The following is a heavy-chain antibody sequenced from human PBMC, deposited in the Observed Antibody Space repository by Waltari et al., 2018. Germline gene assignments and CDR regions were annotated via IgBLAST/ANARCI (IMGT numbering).Heavy chain of an antibody. Sequence: EVQLVESGGGLVQPGRSLRLSCAASGFTFDDYAMHWVRHAPGKGLEWVSGISWNSVSIGYADSVKGRFTISRDNAKNSLYLQMNSLRAEDTALYYCAKDAGGGSDYYGMDVWGQGTTVTVSS. V-gene: IGHV3-9*01. J-gene: IGHJ6*02. D-gene: IGHD3-16*01. CDR3: AKDAGGGSDYYGMDV. CDR1: GFTFDDYA. CDR2: ISWNSVSI.